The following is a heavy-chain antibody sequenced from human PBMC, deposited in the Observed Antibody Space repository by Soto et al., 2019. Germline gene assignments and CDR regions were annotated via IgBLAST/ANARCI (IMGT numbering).Heavy chain of an antibody. CDR2: IKQDGSEK. D-gene: IGHD2-15*01. V-gene: IGHV3-7*05. CDR3: ASVAYYFDY. CDR1: GFTFSSYW. J-gene: IGHJ4*02. Sequence: EVQLVESGGGLVQPGGSLRLSCAASGFTFSSYWVSWVRQAPGKGLEWVANIKQDGSEKYYVDSVKGRFTISRDNAKNSLYLQMNSLRAEDTAVYYCASVAYYFDYWGQGTLVTVSS.